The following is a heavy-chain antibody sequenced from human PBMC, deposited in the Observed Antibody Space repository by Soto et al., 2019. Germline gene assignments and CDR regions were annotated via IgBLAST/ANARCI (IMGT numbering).Heavy chain of an antibody. V-gene: IGHV4-34*01. Sequence: PSETLSLTCAVYGGSFSGYYWSWIRQPPGKGLEWIGEINHSGSTNYNPSLKSRVTISVDTSKNQFSLKLSSVTAAYSAVYYCASYVSNRSGQRYYYYYMDVWGKGTTVTVSS. CDR1: GGSFSGYY. CDR2: INHSGST. J-gene: IGHJ6*03. CDR3: ASYVSNRSGQRYYYYYMDV. D-gene: IGHD3-16*01.